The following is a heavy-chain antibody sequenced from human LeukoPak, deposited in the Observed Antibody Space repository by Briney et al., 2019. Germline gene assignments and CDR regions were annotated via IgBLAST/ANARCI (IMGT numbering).Heavy chain of an antibody. CDR2: INPNSGGT. CDR3: ALEEDSYGLDY. CDR1: GYTFTGYY. D-gene: IGHD5-18*01. V-gene: IGHV1-2*02. J-gene: IGHJ4*02. Sequence: ASVKVSCKASGYTFTGYYMHWVRQAPGQGLEWMGWINPNSGGTNYAQKFQGRVTMTRDTSISTAYMELSRLTFDDTAVYYCALEEDSYGLDYWGQGTLVTVSS.